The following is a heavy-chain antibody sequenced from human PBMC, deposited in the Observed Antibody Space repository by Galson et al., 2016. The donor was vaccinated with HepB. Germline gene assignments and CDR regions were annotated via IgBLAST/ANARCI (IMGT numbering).Heavy chain of an antibody. D-gene: IGHD6-6*01. CDR3: ARLLQIPARRGEYDYYGMDV. V-gene: IGHV2-70*01. J-gene: IGHJ6*02. CDR2: IDWDDDK. Sequence: PALVKPTQTLTLTCTFSGFSLSTSGMSVTWIRQPPGKALEWLALIDWDDDKYYNTSLETRLAISKDTSKNQVVLTMTNMDPVDTATYYCARLLQIPARRGEYDYYGMDVWGQGTTLTVS. CDR1: GFSLSTSGMS.